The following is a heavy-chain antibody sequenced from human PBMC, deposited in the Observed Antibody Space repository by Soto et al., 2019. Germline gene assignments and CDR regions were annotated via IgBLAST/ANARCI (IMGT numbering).Heavy chain of an antibody. CDR3: ARPYVVKKGYYYYGMDV. Sequence: SQTLSLTCAISGDSVSSNSAAWNWIRQSPSRGLEWLGRTYYRSKWYNDYAVSVKSRITINPDTSKNQFSLQLNSVTPEDTAVYSCARPYVVKKGYYYYGMDVWGQGTTVTVSS. V-gene: IGHV6-1*01. D-gene: IGHD3-22*01. CDR1: GDSVSSNSAA. J-gene: IGHJ6*02. CDR2: TYYRSKWYN.